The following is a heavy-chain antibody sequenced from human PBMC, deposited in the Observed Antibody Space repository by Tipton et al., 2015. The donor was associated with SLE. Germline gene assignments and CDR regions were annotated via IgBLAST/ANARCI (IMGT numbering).Heavy chain of an antibody. V-gene: IGHV4-4*08. CDR2: IYTSGST. CDR3: ARDVKIYSGSYEYYYYYMDV. J-gene: IGHJ6*03. CDR1: GASLSRYY. D-gene: IGHD1-26*01. Sequence: TLSLTCTVSGASLSRYYSSWIRQSPGKGLEWVGEIYTSGSTNYNPSLTSRVSISVDTSTNEFSLRLRSVTAADTAVYYCARDVKIYSGSYEYYYYYMDVWGKGTTVTVSS.